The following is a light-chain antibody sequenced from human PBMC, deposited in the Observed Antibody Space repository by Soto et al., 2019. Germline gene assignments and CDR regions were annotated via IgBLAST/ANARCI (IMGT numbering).Light chain of an antibody. CDR3: ASWDDSLDVVV. CDR1: TSNIGSDT. CDR2: RNT. V-gene: IGLV1-44*01. J-gene: IGLJ2*01. Sequence: QSVLTQPPSASGTPGQRVTISCSGSTSNIGSDTVNWYQQLPGTAPKLLIYRNTQRPSGVPDRFSGSKSGASASPAISGLQSEDEADYYCASWDDSLDVVVFGGGTKLTVL.